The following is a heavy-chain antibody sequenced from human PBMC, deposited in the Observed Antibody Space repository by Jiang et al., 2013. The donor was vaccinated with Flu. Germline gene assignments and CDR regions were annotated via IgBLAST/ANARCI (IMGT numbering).Heavy chain of an antibody. CDR2: IIPILGIA. D-gene: IGHD2-2*01. V-gene: IGHV1-69*04. CDR1: GGTFSSYA. Sequence: SGAEVKKPGSSVKVSCKASGGTFSSYAISWVRQAPGQGLEWMGRIIPILGIANYAQKFQGRVTITADKSTSTAYMELSSLRSEDTAVYYCARLGYCSSTSCYADPWGQGTLVTVSS. CDR3: ARLGYCSSTSCYADP. J-gene: IGHJ5*02.